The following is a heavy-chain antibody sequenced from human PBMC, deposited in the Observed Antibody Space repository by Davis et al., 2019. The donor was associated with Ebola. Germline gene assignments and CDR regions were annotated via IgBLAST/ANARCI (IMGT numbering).Heavy chain of an antibody. CDR1: GYTFTGNY. V-gene: IGHV1-2*02. D-gene: IGHD3-3*01. Sequence: ASVKVSCKASGYTFTGNYMHWVRQAPGQGLEWMGWINPNSGGTKYAQKFQGRVTMTRDTSASTVYMELSSLRSDDTAVYYCARASFGVGPYSSSYYMDIWGTGTTVAVS. CDR2: INPNSGGT. CDR3: ARASFGVGPYSSSYYMDI. J-gene: IGHJ6*03.